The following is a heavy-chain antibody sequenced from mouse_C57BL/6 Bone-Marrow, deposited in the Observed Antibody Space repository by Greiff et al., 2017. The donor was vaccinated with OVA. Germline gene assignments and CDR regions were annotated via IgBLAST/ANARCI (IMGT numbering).Heavy chain of an antibody. V-gene: IGHV5-6*02. J-gene: IGHJ1*03. CDR2: ISSGGSYT. Sequence: DVMLVESGGDLVKPGGSLKLSCAASGFTFSSYGMSWVRQTPDKRLEWVATISSGGSYTYYPDSVKGRFTISRDNAKNTLYLQMSSLKSEDTAMYYCARHGGLRLDFDVWGTGTTVTVSA. D-gene: IGHD2-4*01. CDR3: ARHGGLRLDFDV. CDR1: GFTFSSYG.